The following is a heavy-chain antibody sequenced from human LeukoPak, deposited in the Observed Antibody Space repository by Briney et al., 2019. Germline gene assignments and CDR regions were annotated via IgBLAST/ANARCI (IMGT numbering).Heavy chain of an antibody. Sequence: ASVTVSCTASGYTFTTYGISWVRQAPGQGLEWMGWISANNGNTNYAQKLQGRVTMTTDTSTSTAYMELRSLRSDDTAVYYCARVLGSRYYYDSSGYLDYWGQGTLVTVSS. CDR1: GYTFTTYG. J-gene: IGHJ4*02. V-gene: IGHV1-18*01. CDR2: ISANNGNT. D-gene: IGHD3-22*01. CDR3: ARVLGSRYYYDSSGYLDY.